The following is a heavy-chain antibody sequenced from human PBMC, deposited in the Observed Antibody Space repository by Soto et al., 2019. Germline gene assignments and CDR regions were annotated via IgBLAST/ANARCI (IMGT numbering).Heavy chain of an antibody. V-gene: IGHV4-39*07. J-gene: IGHJ4*02. CDR1: GGSISSSSYY. CDR3: TKRYCSSGNCAGFDY. Sequence: PSETLSLTCTVSGGSISSSSYYWGWIRQPPGRGLEWIGSIYYSGSTYYNPSLKSRVTISVDTSKNQFSLKLSSVTAEDTAMYYCTKRYCSSGNCAGFDYWGQGTLVTVSS. D-gene: IGHD2-15*01. CDR2: IYYSGST.